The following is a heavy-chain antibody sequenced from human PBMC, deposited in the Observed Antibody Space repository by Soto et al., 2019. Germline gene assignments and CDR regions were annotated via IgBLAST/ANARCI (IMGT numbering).Heavy chain of an antibody. D-gene: IGHD6-19*01. CDR2: ISGSGGST. V-gene: IGHV3-23*01. J-gene: IGHJ4*02. CDR3: AKFISPTYSSGWYYFDY. CDR1: GFTFSSYA. Sequence: GGSLRLSCAASGFTFSSYAMSWVRQAPGKGLEWVSAISGSGGSTYYADSVKGRFTISRDNSKNTLYLQMNSLRAEDTAVYYCAKFISPTYSSGWYYFDYGGQGTLVTVSS.